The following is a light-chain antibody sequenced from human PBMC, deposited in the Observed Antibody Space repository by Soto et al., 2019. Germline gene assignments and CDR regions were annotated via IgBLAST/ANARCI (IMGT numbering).Light chain of an antibody. CDR3: SSYTSSVTLE. CDR2: DFS. J-gene: IGLJ2*01. V-gene: IGLV2-14*01. Sequence: QSALTQPASVSVSPGQSNTIYCTGTSSDGGGYNYVSWYQQHPGKAPKLMIYDFSNRPSGVSDRFSGSKSGNTASLTISGLQAEDEADYYCSSNCSSYTSSVTLEFGGGTKLTVL. CDR1: SSDGGGYNY.